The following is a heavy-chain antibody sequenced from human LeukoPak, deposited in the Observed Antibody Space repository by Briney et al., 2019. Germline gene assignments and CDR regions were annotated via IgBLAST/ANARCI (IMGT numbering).Heavy chain of an antibody. V-gene: IGHV4-61*02. J-gene: IGHJ4*02. CDR2: TYTSGST. Sequence: SQTLSLTCTGPGGSLSSGSYYRSWIRQPAGNGIESIGRTYTSGSTNYHPSVKSRVTISVDTYKNQFSLKLSSVTDADTAVYYCARVSGGRSQGRFDYWGQGTLVTVSS. CDR1: GGSLSSGSYY. D-gene: IGHD1-26*01. CDR3: ARVSGGRSQGRFDY.